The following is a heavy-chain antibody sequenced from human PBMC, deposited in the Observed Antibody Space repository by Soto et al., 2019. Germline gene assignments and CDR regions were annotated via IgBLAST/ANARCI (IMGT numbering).Heavy chain of an antibody. Sequence: GASVKVSCKASGYTFTSYAMHWVRPAPGQKLEWMGWINAGNGNTKYSQKFQGRVTITRDTSASTAYMELSSLRSEDTAVYYCARDLYDQAPEPIAAAGYWGQGTLVTVSS. D-gene: IGHD6-13*01. CDR3: ARDLYDQAPEPIAAAGY. V-gene: IGHV1-3*01. J-gene: IGHJ4*02. CDR1: GYTFTSYA. CDR2: INAGNGNT.